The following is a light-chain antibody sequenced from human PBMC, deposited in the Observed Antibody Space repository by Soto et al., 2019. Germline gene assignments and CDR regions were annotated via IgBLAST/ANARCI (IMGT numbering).Light chain of an antibody. CDR3: SSYTTSSPLV. CDR1: SSDVGYYNR. CDR2: EVS. V-gene: IGLV2-18*02. Sequence: QSALTQPPSVSGSPGQSVTISCTGTSSDVGYYNRVSWYQQPPGTAPKLMVFEVSNRPSGVPDRFSGSKSGNTASLTISGLQAEDEADYYCSSYTTSSPLVFGGWTKLNVL. J-gene: IGLJ2*01.